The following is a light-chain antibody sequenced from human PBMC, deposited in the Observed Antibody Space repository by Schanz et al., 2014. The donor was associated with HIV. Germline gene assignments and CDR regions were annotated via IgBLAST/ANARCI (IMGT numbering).Light chain of an antibody. CDR3: SSYTSRATWV. CDR1: SSDVGADNS. V-gene: IGLV2-14*03. Sequence: QSALTQPASVSGSPGQSITISCTGTSSDVGADNSVSWYQQHPGRAPRLLVYDVTYRPSGVSHRFSGSKSGNTASLTISGLQAEDEADYFCSSYTSRATWVFGGGTKLTVL. J-gene: IGLJ3*02. CDR2: DVT.